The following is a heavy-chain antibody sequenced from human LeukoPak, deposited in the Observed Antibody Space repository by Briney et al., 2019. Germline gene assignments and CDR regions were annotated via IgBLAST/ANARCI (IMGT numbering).Heavy chain of an antibody. J-gene: IGHJ4*02. CDR2: IYSDNT. D-gene: IGHD4/OR15-4a*01. CDR1: GFTVSSNS. Sequence: GGSLRLSCAVSGFTVSSNSMSWVRQAPGKGLEWVSFIYSDNTHYSDSVKGRFTISRDNSKNTLYLQMNSLRAEDSAVYYCARRAGAYSHPYDYWGQGTLVTVSS. V-gene: IGHV3-53*01. CDR3: ARRAGAYSHPYDY.